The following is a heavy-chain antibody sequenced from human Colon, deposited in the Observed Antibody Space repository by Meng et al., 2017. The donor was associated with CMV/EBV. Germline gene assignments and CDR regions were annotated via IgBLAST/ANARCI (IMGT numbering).Heavy chain of an antibody. J-gene: IGHJ4*02. D-gene: IGHD3-22*01. CDR2: IRYDGSNK. CDR1: GFTFRDYS. CDR3: AKFPTANKIVVDVY. V-gene: IGHV3-30*02. Sequence: GESLKISCAVSGFTFRDYSMSWVRQAPGKGLEWVAFIRYDGSNKYYADSVKGRFTTSRDNSKNTLYLQMNSLRAEDTAVYYCAKFPTANKIVVDVYWGQGTLVTVSS.